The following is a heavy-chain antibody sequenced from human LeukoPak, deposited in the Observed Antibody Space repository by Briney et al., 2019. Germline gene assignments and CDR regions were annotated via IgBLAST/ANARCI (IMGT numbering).Heavy chain of an antibody. Sequence: SETLSLTCTVSGGSISSSSYYWGWIRQPPGKGLEWIGSIYYSGSTYYNPSLKSRVTISVDTSKNQFSLKLSSVTAAVTAVYYCARDGSDGTTGTTSVDYWGQGTLVTVSS. J-gene: IGHJ4*02. CDR3: ARDGSDGTTGTTSVDY. CDR2: IYYSGST. D-gene: IGHD1-1*01. CDR1: GGSISSSSYY. V-gene: IGHV4-39*07.